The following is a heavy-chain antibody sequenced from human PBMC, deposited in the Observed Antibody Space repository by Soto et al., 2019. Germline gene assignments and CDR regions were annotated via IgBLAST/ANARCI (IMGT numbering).Heavy chain of an antibody. D-gene: IGHD1-20*01. V-gene: IGHV4-59*02. CDR3: ARLAPRYRIRDYNFHSLDF. CDR2: INYSGST. Sequence: SETLSLTCTVSGGSVSNYYWTWIRQPPGKGLEWISYINYSGSTDHSPSLKSRVTISLDTSKNQFSLRLISVTAADTAVYYCARLAPRYRIRDYNFHSLDFWGQGTTVTVSS. CDR1: GGSVSNYY. J-gene: IGHJ6*02.